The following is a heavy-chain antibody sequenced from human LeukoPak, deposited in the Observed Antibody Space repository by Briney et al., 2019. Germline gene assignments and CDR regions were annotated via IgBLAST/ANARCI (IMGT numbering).Heavy chain of an antibody. D-gene: IGHD3-3*01. CDR3: ARVAGSLEWLLQYYYYYGMDV. Sequence: GGSLRLSCAASGFTFSSYSMNWVRQAPGKGLEWVSYISSSSSTIYYADSVKGRFTISRDNAKNSLYLQMNSLRAEDTAVYYCARVAGSLEWLLQYYYYYGMDVWGQGTTVTVSS. J-gene: IGHJ6*02. V-gene: IGHV3-48*01. CDR2: ISSSSSTI. CDR1: GFTFSSYS.